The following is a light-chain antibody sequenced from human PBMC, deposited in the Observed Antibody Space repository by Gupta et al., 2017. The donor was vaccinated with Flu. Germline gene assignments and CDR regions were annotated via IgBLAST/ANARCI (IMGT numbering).Light chain of an antibody. CDR3: QQRDSSPLT. J-gene: IGKJ4*02. CDR2: AAS. Sequence: PSSLSASVGDRVTITCRASQSISSDLNWYQQKPGKAPKRLIYAASSLQSGVPSRFRGSGSGTEFTLTISSLQPEDFATYYCQQRDSSPLTFGRGTKVEIK. V-gene: IGKV1-39*01. CDR1: QSISSD.